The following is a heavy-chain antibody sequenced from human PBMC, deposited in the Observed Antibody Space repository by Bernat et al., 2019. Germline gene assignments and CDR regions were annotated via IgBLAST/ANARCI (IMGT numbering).Heavy chain of an antibody. CDR3: AREGGEGFDY. CDR2: ISYDGSNK. J-gene: IGHJ4*02. Sequence: QVQLVESGGGVVQPGRSLRLSCAASGFTFSSYGMHWVRQAPGKGLEWVAVISYDGSNKYYADSVKGRFTISRDNSKNTLYLQMNSLRAEDTAVYYCAREGGEGFDYWGQGTLVTVSS. D-gene: IGHD3-16*01. V-gene: IGHV3-30*03. CDR1: GFTFSSYG.